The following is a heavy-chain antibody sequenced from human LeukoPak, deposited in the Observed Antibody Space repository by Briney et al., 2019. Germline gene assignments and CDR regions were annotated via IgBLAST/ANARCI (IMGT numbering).Heavy chain of an antibody. CDR2: IRGSGGST. V-gene: IGHV3-23*01. CDR3: ANMKESLVGATSCFFY. D-gene: IGHD1-26*01. J-gene: IGHJ4*02. CDR1: GFTFSSYA. Sequence: GGSLRLSCAASGFTFSSYAMSWVRQAPGKGLEWASAIRGSGGSTYYADSVKGRFTISRDNSKNTLYLQMNSLRAEDTAVYYCANMKESLVGATSCFFYWGQGTLATVSS.